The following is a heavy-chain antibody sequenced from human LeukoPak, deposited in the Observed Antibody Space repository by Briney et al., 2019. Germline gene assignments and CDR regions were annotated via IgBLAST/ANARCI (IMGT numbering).Heavy chain of an antibody. CDR2: FDPEDGET. CDR3: ARAPNYGDYEWFDP. J-gene: IGHJ5*02. V-gene: IGHV1-24*01. D-gene: IGHD4-17*01. CDR1: GYTFTSCD. Sequence: ASVKVSCKASGYTFTSCDINWVRQAPGKGLEWMGGFDPEDGETIYAQKFQGRVTMTEDTSTDTAYMELSSLRSEDTAVYYCARAPNYGDYEWFDPWGQGTLVTVSS.